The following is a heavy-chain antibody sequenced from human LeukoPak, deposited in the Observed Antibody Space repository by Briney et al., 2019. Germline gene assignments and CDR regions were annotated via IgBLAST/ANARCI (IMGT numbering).Heavy chain of an antibody. CDR3: ARGPHCSSTSCYSEYFHH. Sequence: SQTLSLTCTVSGASISSGGYYWSWLRQHPGKGLEWIGYTSYSGSPYYNPSLKSRVTISVDTSRNQFSLKLSSVTAADTAVYYCARGPHCSSTSCYSEYFHHWGQGTLVTVSS. CDR2: TSYSGSP. J-gene: IGHJ1*01. CDR1: GASISSGGYY. D-gene: IGHD2-2*01. V-gene: IGHV4-31*03.